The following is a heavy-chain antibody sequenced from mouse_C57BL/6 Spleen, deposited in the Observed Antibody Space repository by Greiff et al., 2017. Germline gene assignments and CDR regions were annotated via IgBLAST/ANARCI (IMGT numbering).Heavy chain of an antibody. Sequence: EVQLVESGGDLVKPGASLKLSCAASGFTFSSYGMSWVRQTPDKRLEWVATISSGGSYTYYPDSVKGRFTISTDNAKNTLYLQLSSLKSEDTAMYYCASLGDYWGQGTTLTVSS. CDR2: ISSGGSYT. D-gene: IGHD4-1*01. V-gene: IGHV5-6*01. CDR3: ASLGDY. J-gene: IGHJ2*01. CDR1: GFTFSSYG.